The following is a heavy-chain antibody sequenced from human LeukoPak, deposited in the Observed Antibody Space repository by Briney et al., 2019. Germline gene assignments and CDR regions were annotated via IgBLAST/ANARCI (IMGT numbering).Heavy chain of an antibody. D-gene: IGHD6-13*01. CDR1: GGSISSDH. CDR2: IYYSGST. V-gene: IGHV4-59*01. CDR3: ARAPYSSSPYYYGMDV. J-gene: IGHJ6*02. Sequence: SETLSLTCTVSGGSISSDHWSWIRQPPGKGLEWIGYIYYSGSTNYNPSLKSRVTISVDTSKNQFSLKLSSVTAADTAVYYCARAPYSSSPYYYGMDVWGQGTKVAVSS.